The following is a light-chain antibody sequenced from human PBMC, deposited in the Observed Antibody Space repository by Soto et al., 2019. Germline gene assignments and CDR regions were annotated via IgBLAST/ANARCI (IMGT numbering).Light chain of an antibody. CDR3: QQYGSSPWT. Sequence: ETVMTESPATLFVSPGGTATRSGRTSQGLNRNLAWYQQKPGQAPRIISYGASSRATGIPDRFSGSGSGTEFTLTISRLEPEDFEVYYCQQYGSSPWTFGQGTKVDI. V-gene: IGKV3-20*01. CDR1: QGLNRN. CDR2: GAS. J-gene: IGKJ1*01.